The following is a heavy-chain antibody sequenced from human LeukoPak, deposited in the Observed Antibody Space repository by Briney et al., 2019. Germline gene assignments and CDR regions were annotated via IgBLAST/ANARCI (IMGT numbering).Heavy chain of an antibody. CDR3: ASLRDYSSAFDI. J-gene: IGHJ3*02. Sequence: SETLSLTCTVSGGSISSYYWSWIRQPPGKGLEWIGYIYYSGSTNYNPSLKSRVTISVDTSKNQFSLKLSSVTAADTAVYYCASLRDYSSAFDIWGQGTKVTVST. CDR2: IYYSGST. D-gene: IGHD2-21*01. V-gene: IGHV4-59*01. CDR1: GGSISSYY.